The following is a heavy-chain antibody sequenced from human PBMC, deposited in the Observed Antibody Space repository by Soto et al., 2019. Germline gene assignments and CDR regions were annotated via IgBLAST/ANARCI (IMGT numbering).Heavy chain of an antibody. J-gene: IGHJ6*03. CDR3: ARGRGFGGNSYYFDV. D-gene: IGHD2-21*02. CDR2: IYHSGTT. V-gene: IGHV4-31*03. Sequence: SETLSLTCTVSGGSISNGGYYWTWIRHHPGKGLEWIGYIYHSGTTYYSPSLKRRVTISVDTSKNQLSLKLSSVTAADPAVYYCARGRGFGGNSYYFDVWGQGTTVTVSS. CDR1: GGSISNGGYY.